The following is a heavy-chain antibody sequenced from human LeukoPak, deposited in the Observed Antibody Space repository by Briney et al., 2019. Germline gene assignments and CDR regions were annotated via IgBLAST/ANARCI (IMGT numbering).Heavy chain of an antibody. Sequence: GGSLRLSCAASGFIFRGHGMNWVRQAPGKGLEWVSGISPRGDITYYKDSVRGRFTISRDNFKNTVSLQLNSLRAEDTAVYYCAGSVNGYNYLIYYYFDYWGQGTLVTVSS. V-gene: IGHV3-23*01. CDR3: AGSVNGYNYLIYYYFDY. CDR1: GFIFRGHG. D-gene: IGHD5-24*01. CDR2: ISPRGDIT. J-gene: IGHJ4*02.